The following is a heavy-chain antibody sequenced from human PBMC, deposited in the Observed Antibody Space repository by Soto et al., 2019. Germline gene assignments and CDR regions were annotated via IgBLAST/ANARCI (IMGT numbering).Heavy chain of an antibody. D-gene: IGHD3-22*01. J-gene: IGHJ4*02. CDR1: GFTFSSYA. CDR3: AKDYFSTGYYYGLDY. CDR2: ISGSGGST. Sequence: RLSCAASGFTFSSYALSWVRQAPGKGLEWVSAISGSGGSTYYADSVKGRFTISRDNSKNTLYLQMNSLRAEDTAVYYCAKDYFSTGYYYGLDYWGQGTLVTVSS. V-gene: IGHV3-23*01.